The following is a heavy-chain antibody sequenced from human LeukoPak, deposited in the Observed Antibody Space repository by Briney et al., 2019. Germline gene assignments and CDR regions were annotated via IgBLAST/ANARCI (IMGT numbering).Heavy chain of an antibody. V-gene: IGHV4-59*01. CDR1: DGSISNYY. D-gene: IGHD3-10*01. CDR2: IYYSGST. Sequence: SETLSLTCTVSDGSISNYYWSWIRQPPGKGLEWIGFIYYSGSTNYNPSLKSRVTISVDTSRNQFSLKVSSVTAADTAVCYCARENGGGYWFDPWGQGTLVTVSS. CDR3: ARENGGGYWFDP. J-gene: IGHJ5*02.